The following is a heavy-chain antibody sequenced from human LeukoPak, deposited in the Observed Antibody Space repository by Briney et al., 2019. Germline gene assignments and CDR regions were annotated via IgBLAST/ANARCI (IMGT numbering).Heavy chain of an antibody. CDR2: IYYSGST. CDR1: GGSTSSYY. V-gene: IGHV4-59*08. CDR3: ARPSGFYTDDAFDI. Sequence: SETLSLTCTVSGGSTSSYYWSWIRQPPGKGLEWIGYIYYSGSTNYNPSLKSRVTISVDTSKNQFSLKLSSVTAADAAVYYCARPSGFYTDDAFDIWGQGTMATVSS. J-gene: IGHJ3*02. D-gene: IGHD3-16*01.